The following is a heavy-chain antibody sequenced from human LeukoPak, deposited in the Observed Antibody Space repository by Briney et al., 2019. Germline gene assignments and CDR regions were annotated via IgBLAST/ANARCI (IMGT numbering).Heavy chain of an antibody. V-gene: IGHV4-59*01. D-gene: IGHD3-10*01. J-gene: IGHJ3*02. CDR2: IYYTGNT. Sequence: SETLSLTCTVSGGSISNYYWNWIRQPPGKGLEGIGYIYYTGNTNYNPSLKSRVTISVDTSKNQFSLKLSSVTAADTAVYYCAKSNGYGLVDIWGQGTMVTVSS. CDR1: GGSISNYY. CDR3: AKSNGYGLVDI.